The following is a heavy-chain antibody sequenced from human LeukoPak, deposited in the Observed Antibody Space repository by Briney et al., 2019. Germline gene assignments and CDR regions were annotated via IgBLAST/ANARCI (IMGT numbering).Heavy chain of an antibody. CDR2: ISWNSGSI. J-gene: IGHJ4*02. Sequence: PGRSLRLSCAASGFTFDDYAMHWVRQAPGKGLEWVAGISWNSGSIGYADSVKGRFTISRDNAKNSLYLQMNSLRAEDTALYYCAKDIGLDRYDTVPHFDYWGQGTLVTVSS. CDR3: AKDIGLDRYDTVPHFDY. D-gene: IGHD3-22*01. CDR1: GFTFDDYA. V-gene: IGHV3-9*01.